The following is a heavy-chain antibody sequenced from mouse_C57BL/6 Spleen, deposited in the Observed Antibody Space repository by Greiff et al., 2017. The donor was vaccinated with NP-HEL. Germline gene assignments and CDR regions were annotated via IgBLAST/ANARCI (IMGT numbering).Heavy chain of an antibody. V-gene: IGHV1-55*01. CDR1: GYTFTSYW. D-gene: IGHD1-1*01. CDR2: IYPGSGST. Sequence: QVQLQQPGAELVKPGASVKMSCKASGYTFTSYWITWVKQRPGQGLEWIGDIYPGSGSTNYNEKFKSKATLTVDTSSSTAYMQLSSLTSEDSAVYYCARRITTVVAGDYWGQGTTLTVSS. J-gene: IGHJ2*01. CDR3: ARRITTVVAGDY.